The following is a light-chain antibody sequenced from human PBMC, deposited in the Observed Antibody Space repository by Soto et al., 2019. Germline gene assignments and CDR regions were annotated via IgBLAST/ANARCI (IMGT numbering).Light chain of an antibody. J-gene: IGKJ4*01. CDR1: QGISSY. Sequence: IQLTQSPSSLSASVGDRVTITCRAGQGISSYLAWYQQKPGKAPKLLIYAASTLQSGVPSRFSGSGSGTDFTLTISSLQPEDFATYYCQQLNSYLPLTFGGGTKVDIK. CDR2: AAS. V-gene: IGKV1-9*01. CDR3: QQLNSYLPLT.